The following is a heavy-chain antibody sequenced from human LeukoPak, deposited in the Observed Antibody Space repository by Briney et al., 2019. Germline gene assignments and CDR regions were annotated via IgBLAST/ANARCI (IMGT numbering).Heavy chain of an antibody. D-gene: IGHD2-15*01. CDR3: ASVPSGYCSGGSCYYDY. CDR1: GGTFSSYA. CDR2: IIPIFGTA. J-gene: IGHJ4*02. V-gene: IGHV1-69*05. Sequence: GASVKVSCKASGGTFSSYAISWVRQAPGQGLEWMGGIIPIFGTANYAQKFQGRVTITTDESTSTAYMELSSLRSEDTAVYYCASVPSGYCSGGSCYYDYWGQGTLVTVSS.